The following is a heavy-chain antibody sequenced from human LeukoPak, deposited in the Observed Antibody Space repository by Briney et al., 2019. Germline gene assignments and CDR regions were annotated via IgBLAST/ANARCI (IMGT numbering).Heavy chain of an antibody. CDR1: GGTFSGYY. Sequence: SETLSLTCAVYGGTFSGYYWSWIRQPPGKGLEWIGEINHSGSNNYNTSLKSRVTISVDTTKNQYSLKLSSVTAADTAVYYCARRTGVLRFSSPAFWGQGTLVTVSS. V-gene: IGHV4-34*01. CDR2: INHSGSN. D-gene: IGHD3-3*01. J-gene: IGHJ4*02. CDR3: ARRTGVLRFSSPAF.